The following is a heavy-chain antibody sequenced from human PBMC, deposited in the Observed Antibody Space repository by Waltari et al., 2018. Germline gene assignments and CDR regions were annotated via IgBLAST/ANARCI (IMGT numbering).Heavy chain of an antibody. V-gene: IGHV1-69*13. CDR3: ARAGAKYSSSSGPFDY. J-gene: IGHJ4*02. CDR1: GGTFSRYA. D-gene: IGHD6-6*01. CDR2: IIPIFGTA. Sequence: QVQLVQSGAEVKKPGSSVKVSCKASGGTFSRYAISWVRQAPGQGLEWMGGIIPIFGTANYAQKFQGRVTITADESTSTAYMELSSLRSEDTAVYYCARAGAKYSSSSGPFDYWGQGTLVTVSS.